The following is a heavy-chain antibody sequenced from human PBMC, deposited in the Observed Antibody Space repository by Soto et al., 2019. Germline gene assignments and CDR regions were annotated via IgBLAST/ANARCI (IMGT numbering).Heavy chain of an antibody. J-gene: IGHJ6*02. CDR1: GGSISSYY. D-gene: IGHD3-22*01. CDR3: ASLYYYDSSGYYPSDDYGMDV. CDR2: IYTSGST. Sequence: SETLSLTCTVSGGSISSYYWSWIRQPAGKGLEWIGRIYTSGSTNYNPSLKSRVTMSVDTSKNQFSLKLSSVTAADTAVYYCASLYYYDSSGYYPSDDYGMDVWGQGTTVT. V-gene: IGHV4-4*07.